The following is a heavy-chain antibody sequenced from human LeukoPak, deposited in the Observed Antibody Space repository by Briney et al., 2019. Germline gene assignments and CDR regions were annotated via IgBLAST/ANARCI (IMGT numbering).Heavy chain of an antibody. Sequence: SETLSLTCAVSGGSISSGGYSWSCIRQPPGKGLEWIRYYYHSGSTYYNPSLNSRVTISVDRSKNQFSLKLSSVTAADTAVYYWARGGYDILTGYYNWFDPWGQGTLVTVSS. CDR1: GGSISSGGYS. CDR2: YYHSGST. D-gene: IGHD3-9*01. J-gene: IGHJ5*02. V-gene: IGHV4-30-2*01. CDR3: ARGGYDILTGYYNWFDP.